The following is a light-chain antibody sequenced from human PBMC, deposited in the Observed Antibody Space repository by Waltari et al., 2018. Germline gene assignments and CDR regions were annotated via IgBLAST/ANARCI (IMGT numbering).Light chain of an antibody. J-gene: IGKJ1*01. CDR1: PSLLHSNGYNY. CDR2: LGS. CDR3: MQSLRALWT. Sequence: DIVVTQSPLSLPVTPGEPASISCRSSPSLLHSNGYNYLDWYLQKPGQSPQLLIYLGSNRACGVPERFSCSGSGTEFTLKISRVEAEDVGVYYCMQSLRALWTFGQGTKVEIK. V-gene: IGKV2-28*01.